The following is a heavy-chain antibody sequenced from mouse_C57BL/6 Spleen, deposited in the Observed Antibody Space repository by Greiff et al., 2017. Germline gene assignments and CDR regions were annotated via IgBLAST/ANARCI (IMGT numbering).Heavy chain of an antibody. CDR3: ARSITTVRNYAMDY. Sequence: QLQESGPELVKPGASVKISCKASGYSFTDYNMNWVKQSNGKSLEWIGVINPNYGTTSYNQKFKGKATLTVDQSSSTAYMQLNSLTSEDSAVYYCARSITTVRNYAMDYWGQGTSVTVSS. J-gene: IGHJ4*01. V-gene: IGHV1-39*01. CDR2: INPNYGTT. D-gene: IGHD1-1*01. CDR1: GYSFTDYN.